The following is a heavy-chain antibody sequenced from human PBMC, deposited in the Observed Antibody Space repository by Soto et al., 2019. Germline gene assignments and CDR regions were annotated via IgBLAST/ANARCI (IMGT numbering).Heavy chain of an antibody. CDR2: ISSSGSTI. V-gene: IGHV3-48*03. Sequence: EVQLVESGGGLVQPGGSLRLSCAASGFTFSSYEMNWVRQAPGKGLEWVSYISSSGSTIYYADSVKGRFTISRDNAKNSLYLQMNSPRAEDTAVYYCAREDCSSTSCPYVFDPWGQGTLVTVSS. CDR1: GFTFSSYE. CDR3: AREDCSSTSCPYVFDP. D-gene: IGHD2-2*01. J-gene: IGHJ5*02.